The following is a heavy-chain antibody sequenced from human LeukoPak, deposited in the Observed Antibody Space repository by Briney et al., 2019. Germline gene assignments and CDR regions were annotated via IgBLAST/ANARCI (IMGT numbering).Heavy chain of an antibody. CDR2: IYWNDDK. CDR1: WFALSTSGVG. J-gene: IGHJ4*02. V-gene: IGHV2-5*01. Sequence: SGPTLVNPTQTLTLTGTFSWFALSTSGVGVGWIRQPPGTALEWLALIYWNDDKRYSPSLKSRLTITKDTSKNQVVLTMTNMDPVDTATYYCAHNSGYSGYDVNFDYWGQGTLVTVSS. D-gene: IGHD5-12*01. CDR3: AHNSGYSGYDVNFDY.